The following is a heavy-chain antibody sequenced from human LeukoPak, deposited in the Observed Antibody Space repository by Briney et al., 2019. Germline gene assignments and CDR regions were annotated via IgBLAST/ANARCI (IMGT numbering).Heavy chain of an antibody. J-gene: IGHJ4*02. CDR3: VSQYFDF. CDR1: GFTFSTYS. CDR2: IKTKSDGGTT. Sequence: GGSLRLSCVASGFTFSTYSMTWVRQAPGKGLEWVARIKTKSDGGTTDYAAPVKGRFTISRDDSKNTVYLQMNGLKTEDTAVYYCVSQYFDFWGQGTLVTVSS. V-gene: IGHV3-15*01.